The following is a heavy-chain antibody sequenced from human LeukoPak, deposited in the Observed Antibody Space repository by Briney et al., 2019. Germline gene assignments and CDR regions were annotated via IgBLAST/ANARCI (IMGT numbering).Heavy chain of an antibody. CDR1: GCTFSCYA. J-gene: IGHJ6*02. V-gene: IGHV3-23*01. D-gene: IGHD3-3*01. CDR3: AKMRKPQGTTYYDFWSGYYYGMDV. Sequence: GGSVRLSCAASGCTFSCYAMSWVRQAPGKGLEWVSAISGSGGSTYYADSVKGRFTISRDNSKNTLYLQMNSLRAEDTAVYYCAKMRKPQGTTYYDFWSGYYYGMDVWGQGTTVTVSS. CDR2: ISGSGGST.